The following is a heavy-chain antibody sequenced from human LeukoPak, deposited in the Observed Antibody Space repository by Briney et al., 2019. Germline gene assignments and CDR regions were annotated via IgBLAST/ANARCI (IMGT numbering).Heavy chain of an antibody. Sequence: PGGSLRLSCAASGFTFSNYNMNWVRQAPGKAMEWVSSITSSGTYIFYADSVKGRFTISRDNAKNSLYLQMDSLGPEDTAVYYCARDQITMVRGVIIKDYYYYYMDVWGKGTTVTVSS. D-gene: IGHD3-10*01. V-gene: IGHV3-21*01. J-gene: IGHJ6*03. CDR2: ITSSGTYI. CDR1: GFTFSNYN. CDR3: ARDQITMVRGVIIKDYYYYYMDV.